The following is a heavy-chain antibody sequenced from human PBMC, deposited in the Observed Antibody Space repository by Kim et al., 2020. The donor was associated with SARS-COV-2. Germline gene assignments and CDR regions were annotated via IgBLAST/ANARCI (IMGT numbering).Heavy chain of an antibody. D-gene: IGHD6-13*01. Sequence: NPSLKSRVTISVDTAKNQFSLKLSSVTAADTAVYYCARGGQWYSSPVLRYWGQGTLVTVSS. CDR3: ARGGQWYSSPVLRY. V-gene: IGHV4-34*01. J-gene: IGHJ4*02.